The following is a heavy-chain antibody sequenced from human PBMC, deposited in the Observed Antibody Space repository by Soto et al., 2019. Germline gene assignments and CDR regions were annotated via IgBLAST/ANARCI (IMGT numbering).Heavy chain of an antibody. CDR1: GFTFDDHA. J-gene: IGHJ3*02. D-gene: IGHD6-19*01. CDR3: GKDVARSGGYDAFDI. V-gene: IGHV3-9*01. Sequence: DVQLVESGGGLVQPGRSLRLSCAASGFTFDDHAMHWVRQAPGKGLEWVSGISWNSGSMVYADSVKGRFTISRDNAKNSLYLQMNSLRAEDTAFYYCGKDVARSGGYDAFDIWGHGTMVTVSS. CDR2: ISWNSGSM.